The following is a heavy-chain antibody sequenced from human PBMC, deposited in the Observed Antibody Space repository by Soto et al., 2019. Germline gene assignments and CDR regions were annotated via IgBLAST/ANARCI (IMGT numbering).Heavy chain of an antibody. J-gene: IGHJ5*02. CDR2: MSYGGSDT. D-gene: IGHD3-10*02. CDR1: GLNSTNNG. CDR3: TFVRVADSALDR. V-gene: IGHV3-30*02. Sequence: GGSLRLSCVVSGLNSTNNGTHWVRQTAGKELEWVAFMSYGGSDTFYAASMMGRFSISGDKAKNTLCLHMSILRAEDTAMYYCTFVRVADSALDRWGQGTLVTVSA.